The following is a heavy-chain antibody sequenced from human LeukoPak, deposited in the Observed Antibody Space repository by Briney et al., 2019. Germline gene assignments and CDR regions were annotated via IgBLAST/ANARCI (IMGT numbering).Heavy chain of an antibody. J-gene: IGHJ4*02. CDR1: GFTVSRNY. V-gene: IGHV3-53*01. D-gene: IGHD6-6*01. Sequence: PGGSLRLSCAASGFTVSRNYMSWVRQAPGKGLEWVSATYSGGSTYYADSVKGRFTVSSDNAKNTLYLQMNSLRAEDTAVYYCARYSSDYFDYWGQGTLVTVSS. CDR3: ARYSSDYFDY. CDR2: TYSGGST.